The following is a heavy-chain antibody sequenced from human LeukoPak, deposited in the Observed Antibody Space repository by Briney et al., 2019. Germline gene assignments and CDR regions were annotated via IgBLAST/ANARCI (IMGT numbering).Heavy chain of an antibody. D-gene: IGHD6-13*01. CDR1: GYSLTELS. J-gene: IGHJ4*02. CDR3: ATIAGTGWNYFDY. V-gene: IGHV1-24*01. CDR2: FDPEDGET. Sequence: GASVKVSCKVSGYSLTELSMHWVRQAPGKGLEWMGGFDPEDGETIYAQKFQGRVTMTEDTSTDTAYMELSSLRSEDTAVYYCATIAGTGWNYFDYWGQGTLVTVSS.